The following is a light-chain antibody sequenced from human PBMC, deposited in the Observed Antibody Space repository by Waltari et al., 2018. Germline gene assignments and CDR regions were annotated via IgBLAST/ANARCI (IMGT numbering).Light chain of an antibody. CDR3: QQYNDWPLT. CDR2: RAS. CDR1: QGVRSR. V-gene: IGKV3D-15*01. J-gene: IGKJ4*01. Sequence: EIVMMQSPATLSVSPGEGATLSCRASQGVRSRLAWYQQKPGQTPRLLIYRASTRDTGIPDRFSGSGSETECTLTISSLQSEDFAVYYCQQYNDWPLTFGGGTKVEIK.